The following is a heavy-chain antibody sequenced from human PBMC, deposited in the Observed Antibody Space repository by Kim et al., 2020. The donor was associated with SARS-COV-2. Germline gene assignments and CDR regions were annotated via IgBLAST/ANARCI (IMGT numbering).Heavy chain of an antibody. Sequence: GGSLRLSCAASGFTFTDYYMTWIRQAPGKGLEWVSFISNSGNTIYYADSVKGRFTISRDNAKNSLYLQMNSLRAEDTAVYYCARDIRGITMIGFYHYGMDVWGQGTTVTVSS. V-gene: IGHV3-11*01. CDR3: ARDIRGITMIGFYHYGMDV. CDR1: GFTFTDYY. CDR2: ISNSGNTI. J-gene: IGHJ6*02. D-gene: IGHD3-22*01.